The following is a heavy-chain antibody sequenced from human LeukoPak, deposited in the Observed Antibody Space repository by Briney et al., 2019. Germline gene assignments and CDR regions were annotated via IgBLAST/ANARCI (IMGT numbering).Heavy chain of an antibody. CDR1: GGSISGYY. CDR2: VYYSGST. CDR3: ARYFCSGGRCSHFDY. Sequence: PSETLSLTCTVSGGSISGYYWTWIRQPPGKGLEWMGYVYYSGSTSYNPSLKSRVTMSVDPSKNQFSLKLSSVTATDTAVYYCARYFCSGGRCSHFDYWGQGTLVTVSS. D-gene: IGHD2-15*01. J-gene: IGHJ4*02. V-gene: IGHV4-59*08.